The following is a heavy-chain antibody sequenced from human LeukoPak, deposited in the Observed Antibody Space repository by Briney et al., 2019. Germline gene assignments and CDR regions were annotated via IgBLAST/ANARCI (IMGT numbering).Heavy chain of an antibody. J-gene: IGHJ4*02. CDR3: ARAGHIVVGPDY. Sequence: PGGSLRLSCAASGFTFSTYSMKWVRQAPGKGLEWVSSISSSSSYINYADSVKGRFTISRDNAKNSVYLQMNSLRAEDTAVYYCARAGHIVVGPDYWGQGTLVTVSS. D-gene: IGHD2-21*01. CDR1: GFTFSTYS. V-gene: IGHV3-21*01. CDR2: ISSSSSYI.